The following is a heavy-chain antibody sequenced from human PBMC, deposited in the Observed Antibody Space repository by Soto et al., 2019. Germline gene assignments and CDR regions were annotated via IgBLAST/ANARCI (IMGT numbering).Heavy chain of an antibody. CDR1: GGSISSSNYY. V-gene: IGHV4-39*07. CDR3: ARVSCSGGSCFDY. D-gene: IGHD2-15*01. CDR2: IYYSGST. Sequence: PSETLSLTCTVSGGSISSSNYYWGWVRQPPGKGLEWIGYIYYSGSTNYNPSLKSRVTISVDTSKNQFSLKLSSVTATDTAVYYCARVSCSGGSCFDYWGQGTLVTVSS. J-gene: IGHJ4*02.